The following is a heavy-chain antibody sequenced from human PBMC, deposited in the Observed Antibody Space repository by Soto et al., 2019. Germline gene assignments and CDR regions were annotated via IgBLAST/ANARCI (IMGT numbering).Heavy chain of an antibody. CDR1: GGSIGSTTYY. CDR3: ATDLYYYETTGFYFFLPLDY. D-gene: IGHD3-22*01. V-gene: IGHV4-39*01. CDR2: ISYSGAT. J-gene: IGHJ4*02. Sequence: SETLSLTCAVSGGSIGSTTYYWGWIRQPPGKGLEWIGAISYSGATYYNPSLKSRVTISVDTSNNQLFLKLTSVTAADTAVYYCATDLYYYETTGFYFFLPLDYWGQGALVTVSS.